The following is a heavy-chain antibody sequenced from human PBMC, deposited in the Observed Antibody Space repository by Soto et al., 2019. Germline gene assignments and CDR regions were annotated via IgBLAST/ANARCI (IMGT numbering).Heavy chain of an antibody. Sequence: SETLSLTCNVSGGSIISSNFYWGWIRQPPGKGLEWIGSVEYGGSTYDNPSLKSRVALSADTSKNQFSLKLTSVTAADTAIYYCARHVRGAVTMNWFDPWGHGTLVTSPQ. J-gene: IGHJ5*02. CDR2: VEYGGST. CDR1: GGSIISSNFY. D-gene: IGHD3-10*02. V-gene: IGHV4-39*01. CDR3: ARHVRGAVTMNWFDP.